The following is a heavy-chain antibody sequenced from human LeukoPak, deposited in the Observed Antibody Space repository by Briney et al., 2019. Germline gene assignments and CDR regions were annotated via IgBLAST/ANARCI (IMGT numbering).Heavy chain of an antibody. CDR3: VTGIVRRGYFDY. CDR2: IGTAGDT. V-gene: IGHV3-13*01. CDR1: GFTISPYD. J-gene: IGHJ4*02. Sequence: GGSLRLSCAASGFTISPYDVHWVRQTTGRGLEWVSAIGTAGDTYYVDSVKGRFTISRENAKNSLYLQMNSLRAGDTAVYYCVTGIVRRGYFDYWGQGALVTVSS. D-gene: IGHD3-10*01.